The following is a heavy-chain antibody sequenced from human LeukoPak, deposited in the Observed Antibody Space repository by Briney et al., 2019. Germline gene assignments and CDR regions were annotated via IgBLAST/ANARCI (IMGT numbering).Heavy chain of an antibody. V-gene: IGHV4-39*07. Sequence: SETLSLTCTVSGGSISSSSYYWGWIRQPPGKGLEWIGSIYYSGSTYYSPSLKSRVTISVDTSKNQFSLKLSSVTAADTAVYYCARGNGIMDVWGKGTTVTVSP. CDR3: ARGNGIMDV. CDR1: GGSISSSSYY. D-gene: IGHD1-1*01. CDR2: IYYSGST. J-gene: IGHJ6*04.